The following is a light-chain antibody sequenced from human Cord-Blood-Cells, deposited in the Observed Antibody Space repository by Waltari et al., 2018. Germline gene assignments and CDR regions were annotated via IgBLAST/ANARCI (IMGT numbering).Light chain of an antibody. V-gene: IGKV1-5*03. J-gene: IGKJ1*01. CDR2: KAS. CDR1: QSISSW. CDR3: QQYNSYPWT. Sequence: DIQMTQSPSTLSASVGDRVTITCRASQSISSWLAWYQQKPGKAPKLLIYKASSLESGVPSRFSGSRSGTEFTLTISSPQPDDFATYYCQQYNSYPWTFGQGTKVEIK.